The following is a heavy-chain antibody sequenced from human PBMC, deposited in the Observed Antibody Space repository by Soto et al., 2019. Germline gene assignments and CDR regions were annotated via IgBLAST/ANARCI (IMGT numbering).Heavy chain of an antibody. CDR1: DDSITSGAYY. CDR3: ARTKLATYYGSGNNYYYMDV. CDR2: IQYRGST. D-gene: IGHD3-10*01. Sequence: SETLSLTCTVSDDSITSGAYYWGLIRQPPGKGLEWIGTIQYRGSTNYNPSLKSRVTISVDTSKNQFSLKLSSVTAADTAVYYCARTKLATYYGSGNNYYYMDVWGKGTTVTVSS. V-gene: IGHV4-39*07. J-gene: IGHJ6*03.